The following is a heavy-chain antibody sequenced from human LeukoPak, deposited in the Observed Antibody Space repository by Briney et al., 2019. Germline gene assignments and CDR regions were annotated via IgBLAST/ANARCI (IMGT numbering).Heavy chain of an antibody. Sequence: SETLSLTCTVSGGSISSSSYYWGWIRQPPGKGLEWIGSICYSGSTYYNPSLKSRVTISVDTSKNQFSLKLSSVTAADTAVYYCARGLEPRAAHRLFDYWGQGTLVTVSS. CDR1: GGSISSSSYY. V-gene: IGHV4-39*07. D-gene: IGHD1-1*01. J-gene: IGHJ4*02. CDR2: ICYSGST. CDR3: ARGLEPRAAHRLFDY.